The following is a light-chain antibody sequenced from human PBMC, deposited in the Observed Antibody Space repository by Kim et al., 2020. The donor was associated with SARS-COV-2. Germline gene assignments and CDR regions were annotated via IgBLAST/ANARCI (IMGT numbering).Light chain of an antibody. Sequence: QSALTQPASVSGSPGQSITISCTGTSSDVGGYNYVPWYQQHPGKAPRLMIYDVSKRPSGVSNRFSGSKSGNTATLTISGLQAADEADYYCSSYTSSSLLYVFGTGTKVTVL. CDR2: DVS. V-gene: IGLV2-14*01. J-gene: IGLJ1*01. CDR3: SSYTSSSLLYV. CDR1: SSDVGGYNY.